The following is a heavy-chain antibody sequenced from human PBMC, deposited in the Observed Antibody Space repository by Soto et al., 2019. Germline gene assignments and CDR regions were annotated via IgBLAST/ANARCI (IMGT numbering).Heavy chain of an antibody. D-gene: IGHD3-3*01. V-gene: IGHV1-18*04. CDR3: ARVGDFWSGYHNWFDP. Sequence: ASVKVACKASGYTFTSYGISWVRQAPGQGLEWMGWSSAYNGNTNYAQKLQGRVTMTTDTSTSTAYMEPRSLRSDDTAVYYCARVGDFWSGYHNWFDPWRQATLVTVPQ. J-gene: IGHJ5*02. CDR2: SSAYNGNT. CDR1: GYTFTSYG.